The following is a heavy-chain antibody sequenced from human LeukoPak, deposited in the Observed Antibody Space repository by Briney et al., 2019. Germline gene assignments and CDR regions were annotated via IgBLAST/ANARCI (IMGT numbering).Heavy chain of an antibody. J-gene: IGHJ6*03. V-gene: IGHV4-61*02. CDR1: GGSISSGSYY. CDR2: IYTSGST. Sequence: PSQTLSLTCTVSGGSISSGSYYWSWIRQPAGKGLEWIGRIYTSGSTNYNPSLKSRVTISVDTSKNQFSLKLSSVTAADTAVYYCARGRRNSYGYSYYYYMDVWGKGTTVTVSS. CDR3: ARGRRNSYGYSYYYYMDV. D-gene: IGHD5-18*01.